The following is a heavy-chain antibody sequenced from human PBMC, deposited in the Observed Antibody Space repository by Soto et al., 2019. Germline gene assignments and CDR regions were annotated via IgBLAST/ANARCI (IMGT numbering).Heavy chain of an antibody. J-gene: IGHJ6*02. Sequence: SETLSLTCAVSGDPISSSKWWTWVRQTPGKGLEWIGKIDQNGITNYNPSLESRVTILKDNSKNQLSLKLTSVTAVDSAVYYCARLKRDYYYYGMDVWGQGATVTVSS. D-gene: IGHD1-1*01. CDR3: ARLKRDYYYYGMDV. V-gene: IGHV4-4*02. CDR1: GDPISSSKW. CDR2: IDQNGIT.